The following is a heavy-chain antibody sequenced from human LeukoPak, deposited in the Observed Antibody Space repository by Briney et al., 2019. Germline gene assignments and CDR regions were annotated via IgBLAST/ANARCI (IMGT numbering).Heavy chain of an antibody. J-gene: IGHJ4*02. Sequence: SQTLSLTCTVSGGSISSGGYYWSWIRQHPGRGLEWIGYIYYSGSTYYNPSLKSRVTISVDTSKNQFSLKLSSVTAADTAVYYCARAGGFFSPFGYWGQGTLVTVSS. V-gene: IGHV4-31*03. CDR1: GGSISSGGYY. CDR3: ARAGGFFSPFGY. CDR2: IYYSGST. D-gene: IGHD3-3*01.